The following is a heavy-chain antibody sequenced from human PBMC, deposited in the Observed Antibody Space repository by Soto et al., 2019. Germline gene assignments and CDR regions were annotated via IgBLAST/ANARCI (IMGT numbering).Heavy chain of an antibody. CDR2: ISSGGSST. CDR3: AKRYSGNGGYFDY. Sequence: GGSLRLSCAASRFTFSSYAMSWVRQRHGKSLEWVSAISSGGSSTYYADSVKGRFTISRDNSKNTVYLQMNSLRAEDTAVYYCAKRYSGNGGYFDYWGQGTLVTVSS. D-gene: IGHD5-12*01. CDR1: RFTFSSYA. V-gene: IGHV3-23*01. J-gene: IGHJ4*02.